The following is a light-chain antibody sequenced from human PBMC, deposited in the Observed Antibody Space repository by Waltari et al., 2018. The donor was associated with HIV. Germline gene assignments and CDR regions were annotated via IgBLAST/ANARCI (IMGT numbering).Light chain of an antibody. CDR1: SSNIGAGYD. CDR2: GNS. Sequence: QSVLTQPPSVSGAPGQRVTISCTGSSSNIGAGYDVHWYQQLPGTAPKLLIYGNSSRPSGVPDLFSGSKSGTSASLAITGLKAEDEADYYCQSYDSSLSGSSVFGTGTKVTVL. CDR3: QSYDSSLSGSSV. J-gene: IGLJ1*01. V-gene: IGLV1-40*01.